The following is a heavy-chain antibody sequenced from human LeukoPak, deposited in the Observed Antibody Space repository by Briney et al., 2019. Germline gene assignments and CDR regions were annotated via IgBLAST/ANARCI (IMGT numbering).Heavy chain of an antibody. CDR3: ARAYSSSWYGLDY. J-gene: IGHJ4*02. D-gene: IGHD6-13*01. V-gene: IGHV4-59*01. CDR1: GGSISSYY. CDR2: IYYSGST. Sequence: PSETLSLTCTVSGGSISSYYWSWIRQPPGKGLEWIGYIYYSGSTNYNPSLKSRVTISVDTSKNQFSLKLSSVTAADTAVYYCARAYSSSWYGLDYWGQGTLVTVSS.